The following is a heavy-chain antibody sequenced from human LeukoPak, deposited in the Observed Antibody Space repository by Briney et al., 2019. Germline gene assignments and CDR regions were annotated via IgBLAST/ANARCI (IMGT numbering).Heavy chain of an antibody. CDR2: INPNSGGT. V-gene: IGHV1-2*02. J-gene: IGHJ4*02. CDR3: ARVSPYSSSWYWEDY. Sequence: ASVKVSCRASGYTLTGYYMHWVRQAPGQGLEWMGWINPNSGGTNYAQKFQGRVTMTRDTSISTAYMELSRLRSDDTAVYYCARVSPYSSSWYWEDYWGQGTLVTVSS. D-gene: IGHD6-13*01. CDR1: GYTLTGYY.